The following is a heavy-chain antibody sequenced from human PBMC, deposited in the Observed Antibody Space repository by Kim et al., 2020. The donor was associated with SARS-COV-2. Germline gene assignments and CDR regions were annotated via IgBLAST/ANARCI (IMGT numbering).Heavy chain of an antibody. Sequence: YADSVKGRFTISRDNAKTSLYLQMNSLRAEDTAVYYCARDRDSSSSIFDYWGQGTLVTVSS. CDR3: ARDRDSSSSIFDY. D-gene: IGHD6-6*01. J-gene: IGHJ4*02. V-gene: IGHV3-48*03.